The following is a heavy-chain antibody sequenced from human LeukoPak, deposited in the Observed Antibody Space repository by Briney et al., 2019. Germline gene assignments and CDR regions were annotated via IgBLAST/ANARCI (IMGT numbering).Heavy chain of an antibody. CDR2: TYYRSKWYN. CDR3: ALSGSYFWYFDL. V-gene: IGHV6-1*01. Sequence: SQTLSLTCAISGDSASSNSAAWNWIRQSPSRGLEWLGRTYYRSKWYNDYAVSVKSRITNNPDTSKNQFSLQLNSVTPEDTAVYYCALSGSYFWYFDLWGRGTLVTVSS. CDR1: GDSASSNSAA. J-gene: IGHJ2*01. D-gene: IGHD1-26*01.